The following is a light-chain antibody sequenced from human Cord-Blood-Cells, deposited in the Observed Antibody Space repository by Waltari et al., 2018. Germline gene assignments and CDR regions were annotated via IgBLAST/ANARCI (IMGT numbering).Light chain of an antibody. J-gene: IGLJ2*01. CDR3: SSYAGSNNLV. CDR1: SSDVGGYNY. Sequence: QSALTQPPSASGSPGQSVTISCTGTSSDVGGYNYVSWYQQHPGKAPKLSVYEDSKRPSGVPDRFAGSKSGNTASLTVSGLQAEDEADYYCSSYAGSNNLVFGGGTKLTVL. V-gene: IGLV2-8*01. CDR2: EDS.